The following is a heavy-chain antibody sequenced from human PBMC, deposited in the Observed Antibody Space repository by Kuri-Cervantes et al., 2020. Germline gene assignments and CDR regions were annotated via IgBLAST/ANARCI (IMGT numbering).Heavy chain of an antibody. Sequence: GESLKISCAASGFTFSSYGMHWVRQAPGKGLEWVAVISYDGSNKYYADSVKGRFTISRDNSKNTLYLQMNSLRAEDTALYYCAKDMGGMDVWGQGTTVTVSS. CDR3: AKDMGGMDV. CDR2: ISYDGSNK. D-gene: IGHD3-10*01. CDR1: GFTFSSYG. J-gene: IGHJ6*02. V-gene: IGHV3-30*18.